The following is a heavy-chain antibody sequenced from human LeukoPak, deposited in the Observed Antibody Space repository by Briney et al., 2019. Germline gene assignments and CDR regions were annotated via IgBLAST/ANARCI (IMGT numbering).Heavy chain of an antibody. D-gene: IGHD3-22*01. Sequence: PGGSLRLSCAASGFTLDDYAMHWVRQAPGKGLEWVSLISGDGGRTHYADSVKGRFTISRDNSKNSLYLQMNSLRTEDTALYYCAKDLEDDSSGYFYYFDDWGQGTLVTVSS. CDR3: AKDLEDDSSGYFYYFDD. CDR2: ISGDGGRT. CDR1: GFTLDDYA. V-gene: IGHV3-43*02. J-gene: IGHJ4*02.